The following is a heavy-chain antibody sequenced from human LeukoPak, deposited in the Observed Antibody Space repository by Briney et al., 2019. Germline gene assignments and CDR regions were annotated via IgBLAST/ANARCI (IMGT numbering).Heavy chain of an antibody. D-gene: IGHD3-3*01. CDR3: ARKNDFWSGQGWFDP. J-gene: IGHJ5*02. CDR1: GYTFTNYG. CDR2: ISAYNGYT. Sequence: ASVKVSCKASGYTFTNYGFSWVRQAPGQGLEWMGWISAYNGYTDYAQKFQFRVTMTTDTSTSTAYMELRSLRSDDTAVYYCARKNDFWSGQGWFDPWGQGTLVTVSS. V-gene: IGHV1-18*01.